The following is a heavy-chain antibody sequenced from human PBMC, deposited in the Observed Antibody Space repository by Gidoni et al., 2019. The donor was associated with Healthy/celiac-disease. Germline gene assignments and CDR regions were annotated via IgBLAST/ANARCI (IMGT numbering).Heavy chain of an antibody. V-gene: IGHV6-1*01. J-gene: IGHJ3*02. CDR1: GDSVSSTSAA. Sequence: QVQLQQSGPGLVKPSQTLSLTCAISGDSVSSTSAAWYWIRLSHSRGLEWLGRTYYRSKWYNDYAVSVKSRITINPDTSKNQCSLQLNSVTPEDTAVYYCARGPSVAGLVAFDIWGQGTMVTVSS. CDR3: ARGPSVAGLVAFDI. D-gene: IGHD6-19*01. CDR2: TYYRSKWYN.